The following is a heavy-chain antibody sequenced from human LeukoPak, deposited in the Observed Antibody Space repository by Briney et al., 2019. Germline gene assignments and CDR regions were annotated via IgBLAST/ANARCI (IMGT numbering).Heavy chain of an antibody. CDR3: ARDHSSSSEDY. CDR1: GGSISSRNW. D-gene: IGHD6-13*01. CDR2: IYHSGST. Sequence: SGTLSLTCAVSGGSISSRNWWSWVRQPPGKGLEWIGEIYHSGSTYHNPSLKSRVTISVDTSKNQFSLKLNSVTAADTAVYYCARDHSSSSEDYWGQGTLVTVSS. V-gene: IGHV4-4*02. J-gene: IGHJ4*02.